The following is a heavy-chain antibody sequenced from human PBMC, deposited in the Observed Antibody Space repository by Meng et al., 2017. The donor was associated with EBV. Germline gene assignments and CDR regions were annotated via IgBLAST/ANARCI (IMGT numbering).Heavy chain of an antibody. J-gene: IGHJ4*02. CDR1: GGTFSRYA. Sequence: QVQGVQSGAEVKRTGSSVKVSCKASGGTFSRYAISWVRQAPGQGLEWMGGIIPIFGTANYAQKFQSRVTITADKSTSTAYMELSSLRSEDTAVYYCARAEIAAAGRLDYWGQGTLVTVSS. D-gene: IGHD6-13*01. CDR3: ARAEIAAAGRLDY. CDR2: IIPIFGTA. V-gene: IGHV1-69*06.